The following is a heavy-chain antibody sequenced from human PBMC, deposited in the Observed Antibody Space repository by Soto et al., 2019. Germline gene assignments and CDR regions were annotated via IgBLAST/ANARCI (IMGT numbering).Heavy chain of an antibody. CDR1: GGTFSSYG. V-gene: IGHV1-69*12. CDR3: ARERIAAAGENYYDYYGMDA. D-gene: IGHD6-13*01. CDR2: IIPMFGTA. J-gene: IGHJ6*02. Sequence: VQLVQSGAEVKKPGSSVKVSCKAAGGTFSSYGMNWVRQAPGQGLEWMGGIIPMFGTANYAQKFQGRVTITAYVATRTAYMELNSLRSEDTAVYYCARERIAAAGENYYDYYGMDAWGQGTTVTVSS.